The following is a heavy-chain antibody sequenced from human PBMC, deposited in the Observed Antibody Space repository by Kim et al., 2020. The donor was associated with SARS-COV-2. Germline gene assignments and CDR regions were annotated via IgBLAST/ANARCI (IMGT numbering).Heavy chain of an antibody. J-gene: IGHJ4*02. D-gene: IGHD3-10*01. V-gene: IGHV3-9*01. CDR1: GFTFGDYA. CDR2: ISWNSGSI. Sequence: GGSLRLSCAASGFTFGDYAMHWVRQAPGKGLEWVSGISWNSGSIGYADSVKGRFTISRDNAKNSLYLQMNSLRAEDTALYYCAKDREGNYGSGSYYTHWGQGTLVTVSS. CDR3: AKDREGNYGSGSYYTH.